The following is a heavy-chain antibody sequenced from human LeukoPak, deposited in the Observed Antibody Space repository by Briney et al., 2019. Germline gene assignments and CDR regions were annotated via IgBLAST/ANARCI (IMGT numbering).Heavy chain of an antibody. J-gene: IGHJ4*02. V-gene: IGHV1-2*02. Sequence: GASVKVSCKASGYTFSSYAINWVRQAPGQGLEWMGWINPNSGGTNYAQKFQGRVTMTRDTSISTAYMELSRLRSDDTAVYYCARLLLGFGEPDYWGQGTLVTVSS. CDR3: ARLLLGFGEPDY. D-gene: IGHD3-10*01. CDR2: INPNSGGT. CDR1: GYTFSSYA.